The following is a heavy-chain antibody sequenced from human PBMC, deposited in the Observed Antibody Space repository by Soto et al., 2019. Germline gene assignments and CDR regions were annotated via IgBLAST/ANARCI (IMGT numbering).Heavy chain of an antibody. CDR2: ISAFNANR. J-gene: IGHJ4*02. CDR3: AKSPIADTGTLEY. Sequence: ASVKVSCKASGYSFISYGITWVRQAPGQGLEWMGWISAFNANRAYAQKFQGRLTLTTDTSTSTAYMELTTLKSDDTAVYYCAKSPIADTGTLEYWGQGTLVTVSS. V-gene: IGHV1-18*01. CDR1: GYSFISYG. D-gene: IGHD1-1*01.